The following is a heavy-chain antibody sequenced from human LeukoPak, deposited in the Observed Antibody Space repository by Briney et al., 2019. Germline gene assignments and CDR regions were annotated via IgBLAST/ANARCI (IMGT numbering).Heavy chain of an antibody. CDR3: AKDVYHSSGAGY. Sequence: GGSLRLSCAASGFTFSSYGTHWVRQAPGKGLEWVAFIRYDGSNKYYADSVKGRFTISRDNSKNTLYVQMNSLRAEDTAVYYCAKDVYHSSGAGYWGQGTLVTVSS. V-gene: IGHV3-30*02. CDR1: GFTFSSYG. J-gene: IGHJ4*02. CDR2: IRYDGSNK. D-gene: IGHD3-22*01.